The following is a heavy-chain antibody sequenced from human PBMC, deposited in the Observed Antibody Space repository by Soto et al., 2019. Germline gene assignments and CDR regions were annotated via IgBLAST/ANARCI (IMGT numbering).Heavy chain of an antibody. CDR2: ISYDGSNT. CDR3: AKEGGLSGSYDISSSYYFDY. Sequence: ESGGGVVQPGRSLRLSCVASGFTFSSYGMHWVRQAPGKGLEWVAIISYDGSNTYYADCVKGRFTISRDNSKNTLYLQMNSLRAEDTSVYYCAKEGGLSGSYDISSSYYFDYWGQGTLVTVSS. D-gene: IGHD1-26*01. CDR1: GFTFSSYG. V-gene: IGHV3-30*18. J-gene: IGHJ4*02.